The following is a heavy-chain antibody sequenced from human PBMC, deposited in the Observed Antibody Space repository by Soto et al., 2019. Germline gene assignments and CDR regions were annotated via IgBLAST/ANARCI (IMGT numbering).Heavy chain of an antibody. V-gene: IGHV1-58*01. CDR2: IVVGSGNT. CDR1: GFTFTSSA. CDR3: AAPLKGKFDY. J-gene: IGHJ4*02. Sequence: QMQLVQSGPEVKKPGTSVKVSCKASGFTFTSSAVQWVRQARGQRLEWIGWIVVGSGNTNNAQKFQERVTSTSDMSTSTAYMELSSLRSEDTAVYYCAAPLKGKFDYWGQGTLVTVSS.